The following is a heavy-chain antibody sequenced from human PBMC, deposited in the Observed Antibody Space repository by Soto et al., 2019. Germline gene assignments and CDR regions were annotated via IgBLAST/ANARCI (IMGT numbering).Heavy chain of an antibody. Sequence: AGGALRHSCAGSGFTFRRYSMNWVRQAPWKGLEWVSYISSSSSTIYYADSVKGRFTISRDNAKNSLYLQMNSLRDEDTAVYYCARDTPFAIQHYYYGMDVWGQGTTVTV. CDR1: GFTFRRYS. CDR3: ARDTPFAIQHYYYGMDV. D-gene: IGHD5-18*01. V-gene: IGHV3-48*02. J-gene: IGHJ6*02. CDR2: ISSSSSTI.